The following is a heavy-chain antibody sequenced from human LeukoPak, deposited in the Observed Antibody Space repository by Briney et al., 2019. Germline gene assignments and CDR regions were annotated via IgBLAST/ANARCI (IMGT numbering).Heavy chain of an antibody. CDR2: INWNGGST. V-gene: IGHV3-20*01. Sequence: GGSLRLSCAASGFTFSSYAMSWVRQAPGKGLEWVSGINWNGGSTGYADSVKGRFTISRDNAKNSLYLQMNSLRAEDTALYHCARVKGIAVAGLQSDWGQGTLVTVSS. CDR1: GFTFSSYA. D-gene: IGHD6-19*01. CDR3: ARVKGIAVAGLQSD. J-gene: IGHJ4*02.